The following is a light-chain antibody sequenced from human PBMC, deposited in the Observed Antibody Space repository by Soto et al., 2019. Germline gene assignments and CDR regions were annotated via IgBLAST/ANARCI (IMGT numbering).Light chain of an antibody. CDR1: QAISSS. V-gene: IGKV1-9*01. CDR2: DAS. CDR3: QKLNNFPLT. J-gene: IGKJ5*01. Sequence: DIQLTQSPSLLSASVGEGVTITCRASQAISSSLAWYQQKSGKAPKPLIYDASTLQSGVPSRFSGSGSGTEFSLTINSLQPEDFATYYCQKLNNFPLTFGQGTRLESK.